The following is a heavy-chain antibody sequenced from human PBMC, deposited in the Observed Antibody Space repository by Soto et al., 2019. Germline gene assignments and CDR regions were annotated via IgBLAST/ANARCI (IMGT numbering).Heavy chain of an antibody. CDR2: IYYSGST. CDR3: ARAPGRGYSWKGWFDP. V-gene: IGHV4-61*01. CDR1: GGSISSDCYS. Sequence: PSGTLSLTCAVSGGSISSDCYSWSWLRQPPGKGLEWIGYIYYSGSTNYNPSLKSRVTISVDTSKNQFSLKLSSVTAADTAVYYCARAPGRGYSWKGWFDPWGQGTLVTVSS. D-gene: IGHD5-18*01. J-gene: IGHJ5*02.